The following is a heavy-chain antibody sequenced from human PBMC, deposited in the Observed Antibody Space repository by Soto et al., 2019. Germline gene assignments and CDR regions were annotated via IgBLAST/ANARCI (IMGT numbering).Heavy chain of an antibody. CDR2: VSHDGRNT. CDR3: AKGVGQWLVTSDFNY. Sequence: VQLVESGGGVVQPGRSLRLSCAASGFTFSDYAMHWVRQAPGKGLEWVAVVSHDGRNTHYADSVKGRFTISRDSSENTVSLEMTSLRSEDTGVYYCAKGVGQWLVTSDFNYWGQGARVTVSS. V-gene: IGHV3-30*18. CDR1: GFTFSDYA. J-gene: IGHJ4*02. D-gene: IGHD6-19*01.